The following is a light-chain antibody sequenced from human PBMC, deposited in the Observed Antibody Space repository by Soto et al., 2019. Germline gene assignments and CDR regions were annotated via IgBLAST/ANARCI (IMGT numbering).Light chain of an antibody. V-gene: IGLV2-11*01. CDR2: DVS. CDR3: CSYAGRLGG. Sequence: QSALTQPRSVSGSPGQSVTISCTGTSSDVGGYNYVSWYQQHPGKAPKLMIYDVSKRPSGVPDRFSGSKSGNTASLTISGLQAEDEADYYCCSYAGRLGGFGGGTKLTVL. CDR1: SSDVGGYNY. J-gene: IGLJ2*01.